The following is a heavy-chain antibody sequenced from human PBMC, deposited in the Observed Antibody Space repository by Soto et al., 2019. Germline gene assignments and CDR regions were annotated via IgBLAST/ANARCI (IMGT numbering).Heavy chain of an antibody. CDR3: ARLNYGSGSYYWFDP. J-gene: IGHJ5*02. V-gene: IGHV4-59*08. CDR2: IYYRGGT. Sequence: SETLSLTCTVSKDSISSYYWSWIRQSPGKGLEWIGSIYYRGGTNYNPSLKSRVTISIDTSKNQFSLKLTSMTAADTAMYYCARLNYGSGSYYWFDPWGQGTLVTVSS. D-gene: IGHD3-10*01. CDR1: KDSISSYY.